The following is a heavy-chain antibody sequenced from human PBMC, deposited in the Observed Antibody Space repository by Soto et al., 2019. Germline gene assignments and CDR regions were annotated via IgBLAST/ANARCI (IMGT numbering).Heavy chain of an antibody. Sequence: GGSLRLSCAASGFTFSTYGMHWVRQAPGKGLEWLAIISNDGIHKFYADSVRGRFTIARDNSRNTLYLQMNSLTAEDTAVYYCSKANIFEFDYWGQGTLVTVSS. J-gene: IGHJ4*02. V-gene: IGHV3-30*18. CDR1: GFTFSTYG. CDR3: SKANIFEFDY. CDR2: ISNDGIHK.